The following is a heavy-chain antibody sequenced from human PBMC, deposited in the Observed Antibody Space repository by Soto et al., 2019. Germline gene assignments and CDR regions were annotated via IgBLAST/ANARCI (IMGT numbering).Heavy chain of an antibody. CDR3: AKDMGSSSSDYYYYGMDV. CDR2: ISYDGSNK. V-gene: IGHV3-30*18. Sequence: HPGGSLRLSCAASGFTFSSYGMHWVRQAPGKGLEWVAVISYDGSNKYYADSVKGRFTISRDNSKNTLYLQMNSLRAEDTAVYYCAKDMGSSSSDYYYYGMDVWGQGTTVTVSS. J-gene: IGHJ6*02. CDR1: GFTFSSYG. D-gene: IGHD6-6*01.